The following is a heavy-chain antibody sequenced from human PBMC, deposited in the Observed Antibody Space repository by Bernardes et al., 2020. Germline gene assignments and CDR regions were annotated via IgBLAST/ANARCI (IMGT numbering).Heavy chain of an antibody. Sequence: GGSLRLSCAASGFTFSNYSMNWVRQTPGKGLEWLSYISSSSGTIYYADSVKGRFTISRDNAKNSLYLQMNSLRGEDTAVYYCVRVPRTSAGTTFDYWGQGTLVTVSS. D-gene: IGHD6-13*01. CDR1: GFTFSNYS. J-gene: IGHJ4*02. CDR2: ISSSSGTI. V-gene: IGHV3-48*01. CDR3: VRVPRTSAGTTFDY.